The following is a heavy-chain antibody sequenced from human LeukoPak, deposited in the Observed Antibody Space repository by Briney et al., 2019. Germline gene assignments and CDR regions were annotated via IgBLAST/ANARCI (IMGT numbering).Heavy chain of an antibody. V-gene: IGHV3-23*01. CDR3: ARAISTGPSNFDY. D-gene: IGHD3-9*01. CDR1: GFTFSSYA. CDR2: ISGSGGST. J-gene: IGHJ4*02. Sequence: GGSLRLSCAASGFTFSSYAMSWVRQARGKWLEWVSAISGSGGSTYYADSVKGRFTISRDNSKNTLYLQMNSLRAEDTAVYYCARAISTGPSNFDYWGQGTLVTVSS.